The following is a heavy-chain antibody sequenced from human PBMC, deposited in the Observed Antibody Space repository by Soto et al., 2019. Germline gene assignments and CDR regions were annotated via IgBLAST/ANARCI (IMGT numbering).Heavy chain of an antibody. D-gene: IGHD3-3*01. CDR2: IHVSGKT. J-gene: IGHJ6*02. CDR1: GDSINNHY. V-gene: IGHV4-4*07. CDR3: AGPSRDFWNGYPYYYGMDV. Sequence: PSETLSLTCTVSGDSINNHYWSWIRQPAGKGLEWIGRIHVSGKTNYNPSLKSRVTMSLDMSKNHFSLRLSSVTAADTAVYYCAGPSRDFWNGYPYYYGMDVWGQGTTVTVSS.